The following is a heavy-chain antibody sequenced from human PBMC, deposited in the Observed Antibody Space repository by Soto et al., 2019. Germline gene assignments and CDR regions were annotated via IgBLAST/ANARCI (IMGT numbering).Heavy chain of an antibody. V-gene: IGHV3-15*01. Sequence: PGGSLRLSCAASGFTFSNAWMSWVRQAPGKGLEWVGRIKSKTDGGTTDYAAPVKGRFTISRDDSKNTLYLQMNSLKTEDTAVYYCTTRNPSGLGVVIIPLYYYYGMDVWGQGTAVTVSS. CDR3: TTRNPSGLGVVIIPLYYYYGMDV. CDR1: GFTFSNAW. CDR2: IKSKTDGGTT. D-gene: IGHD3-3*01. J-gene: IGHJ6*02.